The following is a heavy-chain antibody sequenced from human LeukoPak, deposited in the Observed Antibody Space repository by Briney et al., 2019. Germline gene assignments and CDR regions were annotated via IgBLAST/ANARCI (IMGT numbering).Heavy chain of an antibody. V-gene: IGHV3-53*01. J-gene: IGHJ4*02. Sequence: GGSLRLSCAASGFTVGSNYMSWVRQAPGKGLEWVSIIYSGGSTYYADSVKGRFTISRDNSKNNLYLQMNSLRAEDTAVYYCARLTMVRGLDHWGQGTLVTVSS. CDR1: GFTVGSNY. CDR2: IYSGGST. D-gene: IGHD3-10*01. CDR3: ARLTMVRGLDH.